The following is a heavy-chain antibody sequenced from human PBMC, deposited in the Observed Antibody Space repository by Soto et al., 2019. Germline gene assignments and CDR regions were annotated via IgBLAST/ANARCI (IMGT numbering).Heavy chain of an antibody. D-gene: IGHD3-22*01. J-gene: IGHJ5*02. CDR2: INHSGST. Sequence: SETLSLTCAVYGGSFSGYYWSWIRQPPGKGLEWIGEINHSGSTNYNPSLKSRVTISVDTSKNQFSLKLSSVTAADTAVYYCARVLPAMIVVVTRYNWFDPWGQGTLVTVSS. V-gene: IGHV4-34*01. CDR3: ARVLPAMIVVVTRYNWFDP. CDR1: GGSFSGYY.